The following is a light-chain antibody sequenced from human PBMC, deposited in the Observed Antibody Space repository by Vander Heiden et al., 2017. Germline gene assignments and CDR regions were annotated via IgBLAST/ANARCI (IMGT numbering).Light chain of an antibody. CDR1: QNINSL. CDR3: QQYKSYPRT. CDR2: KAS. V-gene: IGKV1-5*03. J-gene: IGKJ1*01. Sequence: DIQMTQTPSTLSASIGDRVTITCRASQNINSLLAWYQQKPGKAPKLLIYKASNLESGVPERFSGSGSGTEITLTISSLQPDDFATYYCQQYKSYPRTFGQGTKVEIK.